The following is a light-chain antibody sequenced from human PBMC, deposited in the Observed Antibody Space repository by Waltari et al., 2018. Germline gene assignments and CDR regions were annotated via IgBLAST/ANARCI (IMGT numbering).Light chain of an antibody. V-gene: IGLV2-8*01. CDR1: STDIGVYNY. CDR2: EVS. CDR3: SAYRGSFTLV. J-gene: IGLJ3*02. Sequence: QSALTQPPSASGSPGQSVTISCTGTSTDIGVYNYVSWYQQHPGKAPNLLVYEVSDRPSGVPDRFSGSKSGITASLTVVGLQAEDEADYHCSAYRGSFTLVFGGGTKVTVL.